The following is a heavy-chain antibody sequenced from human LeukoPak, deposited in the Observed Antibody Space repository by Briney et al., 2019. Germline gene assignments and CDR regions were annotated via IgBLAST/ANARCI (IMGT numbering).Heavy chain of an antibody. V-gene: IGHV3-23*01. J-gene: IGHJ4*02. CDR2: ISGSGGST. CDR1: GFTFSSYA. Sequence: PGGSLRLSCAASGFTFSSYAMSWVRQAPGKGLEWVSAISGSGGSTYYADSVKGRFTISRDNSKNTLYLQRNSLRAEDTAVYYCAKCVGASAKLEWLLHFDYWGQGTLVTVSS. D-gene: IGHD3-3*01. CDR3: AKCVGASAKLEWLLHFDY.